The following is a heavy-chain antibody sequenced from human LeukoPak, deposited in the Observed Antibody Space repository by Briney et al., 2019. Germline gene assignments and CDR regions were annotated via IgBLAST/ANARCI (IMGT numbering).Heavy chain of an antibody. CDR3: ARVHYGDYELATYGMDV. V-gene: IGHV3-23*01. J-gene: IGHJ6*02. CDR1: GFTFSSYA. D-gene: IGHD4-17*01. Sequence: GGSLRLSCAASGFTFSSYAMSWVRQAPGKGLEWVSAISGSGGSTYYADSVKGRFTISRDNSKNTLYLQMNSLRAEDTAVYYCARVHYGDYELATYGMDVWGQGTTVTVSS. CDR2: ISGSGGST.